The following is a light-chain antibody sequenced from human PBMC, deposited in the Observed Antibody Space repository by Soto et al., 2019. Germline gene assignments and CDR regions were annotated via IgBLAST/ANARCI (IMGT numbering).Light chain of an antibody. CDR2: GAS. CDR3: QQYNEWPLYT. Sequence: EIVMTQSPGTLSVSPGERATLSCRASQSVSSKLAWYQQKPGQAPRLLIYGASTRAPDIPARFSGRGSGTEFTLTISRLQSEDFAVHFCQQYNEWPLYTFGQGTKLEIK. CDR1: QSVSSK. V-gene: IGKV3-15*01. J-gene: IGKJ2*01.